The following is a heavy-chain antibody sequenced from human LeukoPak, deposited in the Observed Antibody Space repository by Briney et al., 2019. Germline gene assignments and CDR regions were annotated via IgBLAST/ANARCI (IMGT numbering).Heavy chain of an antibody. Sequence: PGGSLRLSCAASGFTFSNYGMNWVRQAPGKGLEWVSAISGRDDSTYYADSVKGRFTISRDNSKNTLYLQMNSLRAEDTAVYYCAKAGSGWYTDRWGQGTLVTVSS. CDR3: AKAGSGWYTDR. J-gene: IGHJ4*02. V-gene: IGHV3-23*01. D-gene: IGHD6-19*01. CDR2: ISGRDDST. CDR1: GFTFSNYG.